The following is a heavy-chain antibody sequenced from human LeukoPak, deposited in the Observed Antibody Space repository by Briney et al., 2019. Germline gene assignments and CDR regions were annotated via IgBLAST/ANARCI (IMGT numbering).Heavy chain of an antibody. D-gene: IGHD1-26*01. J-gene: IGHJ4*02. Sequence: ASVTVSRKASLYTFTSYEINGLRQAAGQGLEWMGWMKPNSGNTGYAQKFQGRLTMTRDMSTSTVYMELSSLRSEDTAVYYCARGGATNTDYWGQGTLVTVSS. CDR2: MKPNSGNT. CDR1: LYTFTSYE. CDR3: ARGGATNTDY. V-gene: IGHV1-8*01.